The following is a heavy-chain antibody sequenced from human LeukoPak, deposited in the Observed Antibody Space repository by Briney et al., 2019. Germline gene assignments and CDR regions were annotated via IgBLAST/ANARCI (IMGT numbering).Heavy chain of an antibody. CDR1: GFTFSSYS. CDR3: AKDSSITMVRGVITPDAFVI. Sequence: GGSLRLSCAASGFTFSSYSMNWVRQAPGKGLEWVSYISSSSSTIYYADSVKGRFTISRDNAKNSLYLQMNSLRAEDTAVYYCAKDSSITMVRGVITPDAFVIWGQGTMVTVSS. J-gene: IGHJ3*02. V-gene: IGHV3-48*01. CDR2: ISSSSSTI. D-gene: IGHD3-10*01.